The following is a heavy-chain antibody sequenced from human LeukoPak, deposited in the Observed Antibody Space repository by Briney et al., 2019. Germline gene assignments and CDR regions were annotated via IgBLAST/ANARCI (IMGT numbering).Heavy chain of an antibody. J-gene: IGHJ4*02. CDR1: GYSISSGYY. CDR3: VRDQSGPFLFDY. V-gene: IGHV4-38-2*02. CDR2: IYHSGST. Sequence: SETLSLTCTVSGYSISSGYYWTWIRQPPGKGLELIGNIYHSGSTYYNPSLKSRVTISVDMSKNQFSLKLRSVTAADTAVYYCVRDQSGPFLFDYWGQGTLVTVSS.